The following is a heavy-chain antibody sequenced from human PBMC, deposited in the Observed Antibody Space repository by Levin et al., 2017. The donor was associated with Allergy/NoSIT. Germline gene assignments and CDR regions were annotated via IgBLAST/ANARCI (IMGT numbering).Heavy chain of an antibody. CDR1: GFSFSQAW. CDR2: IKNKRNGATT. J-gene: IGHJ2*01. D-gene: IGHD2-15*01. Sequence: GESLKISCAASGFSFSQAWMSWVRLAPGKGLDWVGRIKNKRNGATTDYAAPVKGRFTVSRDDSKNTLFLQMNSLEIEDTAVYFCATSRDTCNGGSCYRHFDLWGRGTLVTVSS. V-gene: IGHV3-15*01. CDR3: ATSRDTCNGGSCYRHFDL.